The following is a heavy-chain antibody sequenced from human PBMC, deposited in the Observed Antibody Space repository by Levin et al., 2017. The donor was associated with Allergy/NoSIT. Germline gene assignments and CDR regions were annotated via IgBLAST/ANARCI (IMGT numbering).Heavy chain of an antibody. CDR2: ISWDGGST. Sequence: GGSLRLSCAASGFTFDDYAMHWVRQAPGKGLEWVSLISWDGGSTYYADSVKGRFTISRDNSKNSLYLQMNSLRAEDTALYYCAKDGRRWDYYYGMDVWGQGTTVTVSS. CDR1: GFTFDDYA. V-gene: IGHV3-43D*03. J-gene: IGHJ6*02. CDR3: AKDGRRWDYYYGMDV. D-gene: IGHD4-23*01.